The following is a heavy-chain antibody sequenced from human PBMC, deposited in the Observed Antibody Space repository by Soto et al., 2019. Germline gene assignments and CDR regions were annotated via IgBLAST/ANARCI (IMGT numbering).Heavy chain of an antibody. CDR1: GGSISSSSYY. Sequence: SETLSLTCTVSGGSISSSSYYWGWIRQPPGKGLEWIGSIYYSGSTYYNPSPKSRVTISVDTSKNQFSLKLSSVTAADTAVYYCVGYSYGYGWFDPWGQGTLVTVSS. CDR2: IYYSGST. J-gene: IGHJ5*02. V-gene: IGHV4-39*01. D-gene: IGHD5-18*01. CDR3: VGYSYGYGWFDP.